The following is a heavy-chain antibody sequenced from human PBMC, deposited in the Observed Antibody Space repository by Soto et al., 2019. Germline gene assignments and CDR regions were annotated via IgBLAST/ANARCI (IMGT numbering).Heavy chain of an antibody. J-gene: IGHJ3*02. V-gene: IGHV3-30*18. CDR3: AKDRRQLSALDM. CDR1: GFSFSIYG. CDR2: ISNDGNRK. D-gene: IGHD6-6*01. Sequence: SCAASGFSFSIYGMHCVLQSPFMGLEWVTVISNDGNRKYYGESVKGRFSVSRDNDKDTLYLQMNGLRPEDTGVYYCAKDRRQLSALDMWGQGTTVTVSS.